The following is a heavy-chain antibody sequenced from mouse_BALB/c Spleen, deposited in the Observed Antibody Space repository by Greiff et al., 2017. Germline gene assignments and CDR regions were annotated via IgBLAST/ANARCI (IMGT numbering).Heavy chain of an antibody. CDR3: ARGGYYGSSPWFAY. V-gene: IGHV1-20*02. Sequence: VQLQQSGPELVKPGASVKISCKASGYSFTGYFMNWVMQSHGKSLEWIGRINPYNGDTFYNQKFKGKATLTVDKSSSTAHMELRSLASEDSAVYYCARGGYYGSSPWFAYWGQGTLVTVSA. D-gene: IGHD1-1*01. J-gene: IGHJ3*01. CDR1: GYSFTGYF. CDR2: INPYNGDT.